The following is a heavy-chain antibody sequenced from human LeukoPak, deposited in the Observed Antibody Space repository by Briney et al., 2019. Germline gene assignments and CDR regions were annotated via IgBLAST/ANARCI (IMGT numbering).Heavy chain of an antibody. V-gene: IGHV1-69*04. CDR3: ASPPADYYDSRDYFDY. CDR1: GGTFSSHG. Sequence: SVKVSCKASGGTFSSHGSSWVRQAPGQRLEWMGRISPILGIAQYAQKFQGRVTITAAKSTSTAYMELSSLRSEDTAVYYCASPPADYYDSRDYFDYWGQGTLVTVSS. D-gene: IGHD3-22*01. J-gene: IGHJ4*02. CDR2: ISPILGIA.